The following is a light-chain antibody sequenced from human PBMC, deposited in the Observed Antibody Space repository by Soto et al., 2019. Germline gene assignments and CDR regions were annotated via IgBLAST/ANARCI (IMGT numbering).Light chain of an antibody. CDR1: QSISSSY. Sequence: EIVLTQSPGTLSLSAGKRVTISCRASQSISSSYLAWYQQKPGQAPRLLIYGASSRATGIPDRFSGSGSGTEFTLTISRLEPEDFAVYYCQQYNGWPLTFGGGTKVDIK. CDR3: QQYNGWPLT. CDR2: GAS. J-gene: IGKJ4*01. V-gene: IGKV3-20*01.